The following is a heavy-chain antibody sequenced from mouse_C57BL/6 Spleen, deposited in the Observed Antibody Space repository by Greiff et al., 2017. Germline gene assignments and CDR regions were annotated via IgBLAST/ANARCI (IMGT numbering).Heavy chain of an antibody. CDR1: GYAFSSSW. J-gene: IGHJ1*03. V-gene: IGHV1-82*01. Sequence: QVQLQQPGPELVKPGASVKMSCKASGYAFSSSWMHWVKQRPGRGLEWIGRIDPGDGGTKYNGKFKGKATLTVDKSSSTAYMQLSSLTSEDSAVYFCAREYNKYWYFDVWGTGTTVTVSS. CDR3: AREYNKYWYFDV. D-gene: IGHD1-3*01. CDR2: IDPGDGGT.